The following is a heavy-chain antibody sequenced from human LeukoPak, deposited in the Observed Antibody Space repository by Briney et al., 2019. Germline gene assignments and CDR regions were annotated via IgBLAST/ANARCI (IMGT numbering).Heavy chain of an antibody. Sequence: GGSLRLSCATSGFTFDDYAMHWVRQAPGKGLEWVSGISWNSNSIDYADSVKGRFTISRDNAKNSLYLQMNSLRAEDTALYYCAKDLLQWRNLPNYGMDVWGQGTTVTVSS. CDR3: AKDLLQWRNLPNYGMDV. V-gene: IGHV3-9*01. CDR2: ISWNSNSI. D-gene: IGHD6-19*01. CDR1: GFTFDDYA. J-gene: IGHJ6*02.